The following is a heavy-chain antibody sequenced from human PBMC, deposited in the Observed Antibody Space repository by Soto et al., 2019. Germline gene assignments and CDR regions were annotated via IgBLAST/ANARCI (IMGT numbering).Heavy chain of an antibody. D-gene: IGHD4-17*01. CDR2: NYYSGST. J-gene: IGHJ4*02. CDR3: ARDDYGDYVIDY. V-gene: IGHV4-61*01. Sequence: SETLSLTCTVSGGSVSSGSYYWSWIRQPPGKGLEWIGYNYYSGSTNYNPSLKSRVTISVDTSKNQFSLKLSSVTAANTAVYYCARDDYGDYVIDYWGQGTLVTVSS. CDR1: GGSVSSGSYY.